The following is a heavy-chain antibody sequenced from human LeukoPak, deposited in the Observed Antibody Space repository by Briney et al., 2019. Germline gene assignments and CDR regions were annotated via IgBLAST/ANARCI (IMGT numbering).Heavy chain of an antibody. J-gene: IGHJ5*02. D-gene: IGHD3-10*01. CDR2: INPNSGGT. V-gene: IGHV1-2*02. CDR3: ARSSGGSGRWGDNWFDP. CDR1: GYTFTGYY. Sequence: ASVKVSCKASGYTFTGYYIHWVRQAPGQGLEWMGWINPNSGGTNYAQKFQGRVTMTRDTSINTAYMELSRLTSDDTAVYYCARSSGGSGRWGDNWFDPWGQGTLVTVSS.